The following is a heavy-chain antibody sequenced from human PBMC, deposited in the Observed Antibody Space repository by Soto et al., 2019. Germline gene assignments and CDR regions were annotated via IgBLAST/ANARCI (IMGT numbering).Heavy chain of an antibody. Sequence: ASVKVSCKASGYTFTSYDINLVRQATGQGLEWMGWMNPNSGNTGYAQKFQGRVTMTRNTSISTAYMELSSLRSEDTAVYYCARGKTFVLRFLEWLSLDGMDVWGQGTTVTVSS. CDR1: GYTFTSYD. CDR2: MNPNSGNT. V-gene: IGHV1-8*01. J-gene: IGHJ6*02. D-gene: IGHD3-3*01. CDR3: ARGKTFVLRFLEWLSLDGMDV.